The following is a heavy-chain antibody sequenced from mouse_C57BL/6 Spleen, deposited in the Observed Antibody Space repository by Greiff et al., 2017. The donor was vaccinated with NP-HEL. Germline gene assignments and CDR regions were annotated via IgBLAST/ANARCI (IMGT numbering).Heavy chain of an antibody. J-gene: IGHJ2*01. Sequence: VQLQQSGPELVKPGASVKISCKASGYAFSSSWMNWVKQRPGKGLEWIGRIYPGDGDTNYNGKFKGKATLTADKSSSTAYMQLSSLTSEDSAVYCCAGIYDGYYEGHYWGQGTTLTVSS. CDR3: AGIYDGYYEGHY. CDR2: IYPGDGDT. CDR1: GYAFSSSW. D-gene: IGHD2-3*01. V-gene: IGHV1-82*01.